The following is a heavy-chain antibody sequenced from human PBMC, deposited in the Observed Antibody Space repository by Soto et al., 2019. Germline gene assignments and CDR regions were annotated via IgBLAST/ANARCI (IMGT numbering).Heavy chain of an antibody. J-gene: IGHJ4*02. CDR1: GGSISSYY. D-gene: IGHD6-19*01. CDR3: ARDRSSASEGYSFDY. Sequence: SETLSLICTVSGGSISSYYWSWIRQPPGKGLEWIGYIYYSGTTNYNPSLKSRVTISVDTSKNQFSLKLYSVTAADTAVYYCARDRSSASEGYSFDYWGQGTLVTVSS. V-gene: IGHV4-59*01. CDR2: IYYSGTT.